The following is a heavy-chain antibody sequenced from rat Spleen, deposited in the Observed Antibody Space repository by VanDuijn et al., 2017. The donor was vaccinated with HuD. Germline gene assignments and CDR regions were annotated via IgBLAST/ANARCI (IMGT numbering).Heavy chain of an antibody. D-gene: IGHD1-12*03. V-gene: IGHV5-20*01. CDR2: ISYDGGST. CDR1: GFTFSNYD. J-gene: IGHJ1*01. CDR3: TRVSYYYDGYYHDYYWYFDF. Sequence: EVQLVESGGGLVQPGRSLKLSCAASGFTFSNYDMAWVRQAPKKGLEWVASISYDGGSTYYRDSVKGRFTISRDNAKSTLYLQMNSLRSEDTATYYCTRVSYYYDGYYHDYYWYFDFWGPGTMVTVSS.